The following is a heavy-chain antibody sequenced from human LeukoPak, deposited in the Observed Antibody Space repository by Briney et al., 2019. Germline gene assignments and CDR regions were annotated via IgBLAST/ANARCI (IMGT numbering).Heavy chain of an antibody. J-gene: IGHJ4*02. CDR2: IYTSGGT. CDR3: ARGGGDWGFHQSDY. Sequence: SETLSLTCTVSGGSISSGSYYWSWIRQPAGKGLEWIGRIYTSGGTNYNPSLKSRVTISVDTSKNQFSLKLSSVTAADTAVYYCARGGGDWGFHQSDYWGQGTLVTVSS. D-gene: IGHD2-21*01. V-gene: IGHV4-61*02. CDR1: GGSISSGSYY.